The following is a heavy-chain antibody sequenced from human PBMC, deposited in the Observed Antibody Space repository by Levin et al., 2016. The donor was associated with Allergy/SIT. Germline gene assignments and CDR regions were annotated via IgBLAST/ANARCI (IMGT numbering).Heavy chain of an antibody. CDR2: INPSGGST. D-gene: IGHD3-16*01. J-gene: IGHJ4*02. Sequence: WVRQAPGQGLEWMGIINPSGGSTSYAQKFQGRVTMTRDTSTSTVYMELSSLRSEDTAVYYCARGGLLGDYLDYWGQGTLVTVSS. V-gene: IGHV1-46*01. CDR3: ARGGLLGDYLDY.